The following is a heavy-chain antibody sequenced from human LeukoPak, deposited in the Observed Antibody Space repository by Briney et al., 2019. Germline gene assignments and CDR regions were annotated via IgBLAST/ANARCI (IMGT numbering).Heavy chain of an antibody. CDR1: GGSINSASSF. J-gene: IGHJ6*03. D-gene: IGHD2-2*01. CDR2: VSTTGST. CDR3: ASRSTGRTTWSYMDV. V-gene: IGHV4-61*02. Sequence: PSQTLSLTCTVSGGSINSASSFWSWIRQPAGKGLEWIGRVSTTGSTNYNPSLNSRVTITVDTSKNQFSLKLNSVTAADTAVYCSASRSTGRTTWSYMDVWGKGTTVTASS.